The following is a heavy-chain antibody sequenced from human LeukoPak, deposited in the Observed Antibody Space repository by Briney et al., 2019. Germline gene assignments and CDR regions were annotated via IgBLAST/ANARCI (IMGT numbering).Heavy chain of an antibody. D-gene: IGHD3-22*01. Sequence: ASVKVSCKASGYTFTSYAMNWVRQAPGQGLEWMAIINPGGGTTGYAQNFQGRMTVTTDMSTNTLYMELNSLRLEDTAVYFCARGRTRMSYYYDSSGLESFDSWGQGTLVTVSS. CDR2: INPGGGTT. CDR1: GYTFTSYA. CDR3: ARGRTRMSYYYDSSGLESFDS. J-gene: IGHJ4*02. V-gene: IGHV1-46*03.